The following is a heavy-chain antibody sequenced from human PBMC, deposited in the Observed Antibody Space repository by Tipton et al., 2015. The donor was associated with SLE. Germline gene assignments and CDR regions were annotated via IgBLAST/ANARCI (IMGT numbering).Heavy chain of an antibody. Sequence: SLRLSCAASGFTFDDYAMHWVRQAPGKGLEWVSGISWNSGSIGYADSVKGRFTISRDNAKNSLYLQMNSLRAEDTALYYCASPVGAWGQGTMVTVSS. V-gene: IGHV3-9*01. CDR2: ISWNSGSI. CDR1: GFTFDDYA. J-gene: IGHJ3*01. CDR3: ASPVGA.